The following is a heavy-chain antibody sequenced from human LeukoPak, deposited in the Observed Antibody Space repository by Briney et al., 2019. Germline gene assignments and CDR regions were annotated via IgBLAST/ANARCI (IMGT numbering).Heavy chain of an antibody. D-gene: IGHD1-20*01. CDR3: ARQLADNWNYLDY. J-gene: IGHJ4*02. CDR2: INPNSGGT. V-gene: IGHV1-2*02. Sequence: GASVKVSCKASGYTFTGYYMHWVRQAPGQGLEWMGWINPNSGGTNYAQKFQGRVTMTRDTSISAAYMELSRLRASDTAMYYCARQLADNWNYLDYWGQGTLVTVSS. CDR1: GYTFTGYY.